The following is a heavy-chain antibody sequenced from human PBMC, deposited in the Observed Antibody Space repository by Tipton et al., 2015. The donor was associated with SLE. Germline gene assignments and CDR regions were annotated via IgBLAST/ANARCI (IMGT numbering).Heavy chain of an antibody. V-gene: IGHV3-23*01. Sequence: GSLRLSCAASGFIFRSYAMSWVRQAPGKGLEWVSAISAGSNTYFADSVKGRFTISRDNSKNTLYLQMNSLRAEDTAVYYCIRDGKEWGQGTLVTVSS. CDR1: GFIFRSYA. CDR2: ISAGSNT. CDR3: IRDGKE. J-gene: IGHJ4*02. D-gene: IGHD5-24*01.